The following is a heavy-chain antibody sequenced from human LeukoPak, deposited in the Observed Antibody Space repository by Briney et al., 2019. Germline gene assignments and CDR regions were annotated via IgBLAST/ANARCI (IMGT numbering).Heavy chain of an antibody. Sequence: KISCKGSGYSFTSYWISWVRQAPGQGLEWMGGIIPIFGTANYAQKFQGRVTITTDESTSTAYMELSSLRSEDTAVYYCARGSPPVPAALFHYYMDVWGKGTTVTVSS. CDR2: IIPIFGTA. V-gene: IGHV1-69*05. D-gene: IGHD2-2*01. CDR1: GYSFTSYW. CDR3: ARGSPPVPAALFHYYMDV. J-gene: IGHJ6*03.